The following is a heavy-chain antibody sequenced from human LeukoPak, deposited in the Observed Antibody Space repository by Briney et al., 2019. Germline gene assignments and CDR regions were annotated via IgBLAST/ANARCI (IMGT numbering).Heavy chain of an antibody. J-gene: IGHJ6*02. CDR1: GFTFSSYA. Sequence: GGSLRLSCAASGFTFSSYAMSWVRQAPGKGLEWVSAISGSGGSTYYADSVKGRFTISRDNSKNTLYLQMNGLRAEDTAVYYCAKGSPNYYYYGMDVWGQGTTVTVSS. V-gene: IGHV3-23*01. CDR3: AKGSPNYYYYGMDV. CDR2: ISGSGGST.